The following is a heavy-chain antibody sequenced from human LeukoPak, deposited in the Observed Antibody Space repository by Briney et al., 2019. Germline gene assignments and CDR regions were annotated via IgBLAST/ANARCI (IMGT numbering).Heavy chain of an antibody. V-gene: IGHV3-23*01. J-gene: IGHJ4*02. Sequence: QPGGSLRLACAASGFTFSTYWMHWVRQVPGKGLEWVSFISGSGDRTSHSDSVKGRFTISRDNSKYTLYLQMNSLRAEDTAVYYCAKFQGYIYASYHFDYWGQGTLVTVSS. CDR3: AKFQGYIYASYHFDY. CDR1: GFTFSTYW. CDR2: ISGSGDRT. D-gene: IGHD5-18*01.